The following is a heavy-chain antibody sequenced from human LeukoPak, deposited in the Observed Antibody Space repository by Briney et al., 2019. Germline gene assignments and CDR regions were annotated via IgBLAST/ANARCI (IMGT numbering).Heavy chain of an antibody. J-gene: IGHJ4*02. CDR1: GGTFSSYA. Sequence: SVKVSCKASGGTFSSYAISWVRQAHGQGLEWMGRIIPILGIANYAQKFQGRVTITADKSTSTAYMELSSLRSEDTAVYYCARLSDGGSDYWGQGTLVTVSS. CDR3: ARLSDGGSDY. V-gene: IGHV1-69*04. D-gene: IGHD2-15*01. CDR2: IIPILGIA.